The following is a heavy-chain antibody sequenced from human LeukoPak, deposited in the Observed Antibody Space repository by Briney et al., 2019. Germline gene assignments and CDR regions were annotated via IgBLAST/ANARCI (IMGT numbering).Heavy chain of an antibody. CDR2: ISYDGSNK. D-gene: IGHD2-21*02. CDR1: GFTFSSYG. Sequence: GSLRLSCAASGFTFSSYGMHWVRQAPGKGLEWVAVISYDGSNKYYADSVKGRFTISRDNSKNTLYLQMNSLRAEDTAVYYCAKDGLAYCGGDCPGAFDIWGQGTMVTVSS. CDR3: AKDGLAYCGGDCPGAFDI. V-gene: IGHV3-30*18. J-gene: IGHJ3*02.